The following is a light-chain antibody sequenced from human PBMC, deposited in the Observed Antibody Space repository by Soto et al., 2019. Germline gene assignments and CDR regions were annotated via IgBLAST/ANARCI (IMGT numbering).Light chain of an antibody. Sequence: QSALTQPPSASGSPGQSVTISCTGTSSDVGGYNYVSWYQQHPGKAPKLMIYEVSKRPSGVPDRFSGSKSGNTASLTVSGLQAEDEADYYYSSYAGSKAKYVVFGGGTKLTVL. CDR2: EVS. V-gene: IGLV2-8*01. CDR3: SSYAGSKAKYVV. J-gene: IGLJ2*01. CDR1: SSDVGGYNY.